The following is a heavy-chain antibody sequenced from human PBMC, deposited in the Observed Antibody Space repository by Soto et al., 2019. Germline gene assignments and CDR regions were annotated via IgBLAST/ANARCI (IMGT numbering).Heavy chain of an antibody. CDR3: ARRGSTYYYGSGSKHRFDP. CDR2: INHSGST. V-gene: IGHV4-34*01. CDR1: GGSFSGYY. Sequence: QVQLQQWGAGLLKPSETLSLTCAVYGGSFSGYYWSWIRQPPGKGLEWIGEINHSGSTNYNPSLKSRVTISVDTSKNKFSLKLSSVTAADTAVYYCARRGSTYYYGSGSKHRFDPWGQVTLVTVSS. D-gene: IGHD3-10*01. J-gene: IGHJ5*02.